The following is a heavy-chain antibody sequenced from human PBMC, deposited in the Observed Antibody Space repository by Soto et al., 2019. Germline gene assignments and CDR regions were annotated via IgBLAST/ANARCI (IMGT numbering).Heavy chain of an antibody. CDR3: ARGYCSSTSCLQDWFDP. J-gene: IGHJ5*02. D-gene: IGHD2-2*01. CDR2: IYHSGST. Sequence: WTWIRQPPGKDLEWIGYIYHSGSTYYNPSLKSRVTISVDRSKNQFSLKLSSVTAADTAVYYCARGYCSSTSCLQDWFDPWGQGTLVTVSS. V-gene: IGHV4-30-2*01.